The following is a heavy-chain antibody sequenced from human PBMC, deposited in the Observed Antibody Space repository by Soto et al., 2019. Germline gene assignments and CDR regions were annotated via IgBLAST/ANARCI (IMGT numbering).Heavy chain of an antibody. CDR3: GKVLVGATGHTDSDS. Sequence: SETLSLTCTVSGGSIYRSGYYWGWIRQPPGRGLEWIGNIDYNGVTYSNPSLKSRVTISRDTSKNQFPLKLTSVTAADTALYYCGKVLVGATGHTDSDSWGPGTLVTVSS. D-gene: IGHD2-15*01. J-gene: IGHJ4*02. V-gene: IGHV4-39*01. CDR1: GGSIYRSGYY. CDR2: IDYNGVT.